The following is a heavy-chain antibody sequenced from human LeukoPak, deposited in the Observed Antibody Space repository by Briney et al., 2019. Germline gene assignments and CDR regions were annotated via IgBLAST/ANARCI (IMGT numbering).Heavy chain of an antibody. CDR2: FDPEDGET. D-gene: IGHD3-10*01. CDR1: GYTLTELS. J-gene: IGHJ6*02. CDR3: ATDQRGAGLGFRYGSGSYNGMDV. Sequence: ASVKVSCKVSGYTLTELSMHWVRQAPGKGREWMGGFDPEDGETLYAQKFQGRVTMTDDTSTDPAYMELTSLRSEDTAVYYCATDQRGAGLGFRYGSGSYNGMDVWGQGTTVTVSS. V-gene: IGHV1-24*01.